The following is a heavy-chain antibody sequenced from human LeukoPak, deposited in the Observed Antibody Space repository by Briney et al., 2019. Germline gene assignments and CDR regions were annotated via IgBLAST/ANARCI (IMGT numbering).Heavy chain of an antibody. V-gene: IGHV3-9*01. CDR2: IRWNSGSI. CDR1: GFTFDDYA. CDR3: AKATGLDYYDSQDAFDI. D-gene: IGHD3-22*01. Sequence: GRSLRLSCAASGFTFDDYAMHWVRQAPGKGLEWVSGIRWNSGSIGYADSVKGRFTISRDNAKNSLYLQMNSLRAEDTALYYCAKATGLDYYDSQDAFDIWGQGTMVTVSS. J-gene: IGHJ3*02.